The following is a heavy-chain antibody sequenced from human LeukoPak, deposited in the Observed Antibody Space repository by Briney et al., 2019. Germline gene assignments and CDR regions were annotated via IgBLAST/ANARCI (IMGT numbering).Heavy chain of an antibody. CDR3: AKYGVHYAYDS. J-gene: IGHJ4*02. D-gene: IGHD4-17*01. V-gene: IGHV4-59*01. Sequence: NAGGSLRLSCAASGFTFSSFWMSWIRQPPGKGLEWIGQIYPSGSTTYDPSLKRRATISVDTSKNQFSLKLTSVTAADTAVYYCAKYGVHYAYDSWGQGTLVTVSS. CDR1: GFTFSSFW. CDR2: IYPSGST.